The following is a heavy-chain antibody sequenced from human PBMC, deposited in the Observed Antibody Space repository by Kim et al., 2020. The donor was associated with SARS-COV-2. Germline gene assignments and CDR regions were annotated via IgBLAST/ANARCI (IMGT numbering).Heavy chain of an antibody. Sequence: KTKHSQKVQGRVTITRDTSANTAYMELSSLTSEDTALYYCARDMNPTVYDYWGQGTLVTVSS. V-gene: IGHV1-3*01. J-gene: IGHJ4*02. D-gene: IGHD4-4*01. CDR2: KT. CDR3: ARDMNPTVYDY.